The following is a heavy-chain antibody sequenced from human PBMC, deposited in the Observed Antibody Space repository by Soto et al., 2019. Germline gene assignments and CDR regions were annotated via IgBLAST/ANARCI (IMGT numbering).Heavy chain of an antibody. V-gene: IGHV4-61*01. Sequence: SETLSLTCTVSGGAVSSGTYYWSWIRQPPGKGLEWIGHIYFTGSTNYNPSLKSRVAMSLDTSRNQFSLKLSSVTAADTAVYYCTRGPPRVQWFDPWGLGTLVTVSS. CDR3: TRGPPRVQWFDP. CDR2: IYFTGST. J-gene: IGHJ5*02. CDR1: GGAVSSGTYY.